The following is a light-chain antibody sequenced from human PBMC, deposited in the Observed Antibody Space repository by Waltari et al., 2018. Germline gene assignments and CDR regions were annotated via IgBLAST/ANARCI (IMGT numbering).Light chain of an antibody. V-gene: IGLV2-11*01. CDR2: DVN. J-gene: IGLJ3*02. CDR3: CSFAASYSAV. CDR1: SSDVGGTNY. Sequence: QSALTQPRPVSGSLGQSVPISCTGTSSDVGGTNYVTWYQQHPGKAPKLMIYDVNKRPSGVPDRVSGSKSGNTASLTISGLQTEDEADYYCCSFAASYSAVFGGGTRLTVL.